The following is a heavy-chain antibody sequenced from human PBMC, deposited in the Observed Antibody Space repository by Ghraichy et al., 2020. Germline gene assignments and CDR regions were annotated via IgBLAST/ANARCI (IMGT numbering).Heavy chain of an antibody. CDR1: GGSVSSGSYY. Sequence: SETLFLTCTVSGGSVSSGSYYWSWIRQPPGKGLEWIGYIYYSGSTNYNPSLKSRVTISVDTSKNQFSLKLSSVTAADTAVYYCARGVAFDIWGQGTMVTVSS. V-gene: IGHV4-61*01. J-gene: IGHJ3*02. CDR2: IYYSGST. CDR3: ARGVAFDI.